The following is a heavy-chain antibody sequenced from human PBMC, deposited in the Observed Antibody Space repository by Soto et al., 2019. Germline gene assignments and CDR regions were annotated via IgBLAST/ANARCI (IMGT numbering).Heavy chain of an antibody. V-gene: IGHV4-34*01. CDR2: ISHSGST. Sequence: PSETLSLTCAVYGGSFSAYYWSWIRQPPGKGLEWIGEISHSGSTNYNPALTSRVTISVDTSKNQFSLKLSSVTAADTAVYYCARELPYSSSSSRSYNYGMDVWGQGTTVTVSS. CDR3: ARELPYSSSSSRSYNYGMDV. J-gene: IGHJ6*02. D-gene: IGHD6-6*01. CDR1: GGSFSAYY.